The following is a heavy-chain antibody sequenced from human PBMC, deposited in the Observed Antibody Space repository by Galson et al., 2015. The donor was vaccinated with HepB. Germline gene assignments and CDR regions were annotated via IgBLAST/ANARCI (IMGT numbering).Heavy chain of an antibody. CDR1: GYTFTSYA. CDR2: INAGNGNT. CDR3: ARDRGDYGDPSYYIDV. Sequence: SVKVSCKASGYTFTSYAMHWVRQAPGQRLEWMGWINAGNGNTKYSQKFQGRVTITRDTSASTAYMELSSLRSEDTAVYYCARDRGDYGDPSYYIDVWGKGTTVTVSS. D-gene: IGHD4-17*01. J-gene: IGHJ6*03. V-gene: IGHV1-3*01.